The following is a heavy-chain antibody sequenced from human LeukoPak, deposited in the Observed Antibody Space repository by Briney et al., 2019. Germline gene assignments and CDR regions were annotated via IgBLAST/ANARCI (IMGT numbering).Heavy chain of an antibody. D-gene: IGHD6-13*01. CDR2: ISVGGGAM. CDR1: GFTFSSYG. J-gene: IGHJ2*01. V-gene: IGHV3-48*04. Sequence: GGSLRLSCAASGFTFSSYGMHWVRQAPGKGLEWVSYISVGGGAMYYADSVKGRFTTSRDDAKNSLFLQMNSLRAEDTAIYYCARKTDRPGAVGRDRYFDLWGRGTLITVSS. CDR3: ARKTDRPGAVGRDRYFDL.